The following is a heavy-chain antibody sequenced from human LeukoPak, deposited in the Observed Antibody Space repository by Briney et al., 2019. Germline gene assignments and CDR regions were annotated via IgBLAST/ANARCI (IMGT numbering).Heavy chain of an antibody. Sequence: GGPLRLSCAASGFTVSRNYMSWVRQAPGKGLEGVSVVYSDGSTYYADSVKGRFTISRDNSKNTLYLQMNSLRAEDTAVYYCARMSTSYYYDSSGQTYYFDYWGQGTLVTVSS. CDR2: VYSDGST. CDR1: GFTVSRNY. V-gene: IGHV3-53*01. J-gene: IGHJ4*02. D-gene: IGHD3-22*01. CDR3: ARMSTSYYYDSSGQTYYFDY.